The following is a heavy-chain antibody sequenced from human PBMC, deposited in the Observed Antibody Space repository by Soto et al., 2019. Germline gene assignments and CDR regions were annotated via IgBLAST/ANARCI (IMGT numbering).Heavy chain of an antibody. CDR3: ARQASYWHGGGGWFDP. V-gene: IGHV3-13*01. J-gene: IGHJ5*02. D-gene: IGHD2-8*02. Sequence: EVQLVESGGGLVQPGGSLRLSCAASGFTFSAYDMHWVRQPTGKCLEWVSAIGTLHDTYYPDSVKGRFTISRENAKNYWNRQTNSLTSGDTAVYYCARQASYWHGGGGWFDPWGQGTLVTVSS. CDR1: GFTFSAYD. CDR2: IGTLHDT.